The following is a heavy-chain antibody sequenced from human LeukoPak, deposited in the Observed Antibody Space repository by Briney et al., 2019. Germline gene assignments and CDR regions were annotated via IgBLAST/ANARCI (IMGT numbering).Heavy chain of an antibody. Sequence: GASVKVSCKASGYTFTSYDINWVRQATGQGLEWMGGMNPNSGNTGYAQKFQGRVTMTRNTSISTAYMELSSLRSEDTAVYYCARIGEYCSSTSCYGWGQGTLATVSS. CDR1: GYTFTSYD. J-gene: IGHJ4*02. CDR2: MNPNSGNT. D-gene: IGHD2-2*01. CDR3: ARIGEYCSSTSCYG. V-gene: IGHV1-8*01.